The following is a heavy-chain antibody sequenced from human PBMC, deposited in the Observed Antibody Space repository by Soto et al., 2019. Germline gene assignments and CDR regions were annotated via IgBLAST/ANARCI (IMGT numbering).Heavy chain of an antibody. CDR2: ISAYNGNT. J-gene: IGHJ5*02. Sequence: QVQLVQSGAEVKKPGASVKVSCKASGYTFTSYGISWVRQAPGQGLEWMGWISAYNGNTNYAQKLQGRGTMTTDTATSTAYMEVRSLRSEDTAVYYCARAHDILAGPWFDPWGQGTLVTVSS. V-gene: IGHV1-18*01. D-gene: IGHD3-9*01. CDR1: GYTFTSYG. CDR3: ARAHDILAGPWFDP.